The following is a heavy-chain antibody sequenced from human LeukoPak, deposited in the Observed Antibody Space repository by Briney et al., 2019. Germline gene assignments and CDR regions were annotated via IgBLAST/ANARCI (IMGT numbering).Heavy chain of an antibody. CDR3: VKDPSGNYFYFDY. J-gene: IGHJ4*02. CDR2: ISSDGGRT. CDR1: GFTFSSFA. Sequence: GGSLRLSCSASGFTFSSFAMFWVRQAPGKGLEYVSGISSDGGRTNYADSVKARFTISRDNSKVTLYLQMTSLRPEDTAIYYCVKDPSGNYFYFDYWGQGTLVT. D-gene: IGHD1-26*01. V-gene: IGHV3-64D*09.